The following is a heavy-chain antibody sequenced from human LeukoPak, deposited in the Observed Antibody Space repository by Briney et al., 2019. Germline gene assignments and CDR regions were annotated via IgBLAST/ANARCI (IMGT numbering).Heavy chain of an antibody. J-gene: IGHJ3*01. D-gene: IGHD2-8*01. CDR2: ISSSSSYT. CDR3: ARVMRVYAVDF. V-gene: IGHV3-11*05. Sequence: GSLRLSSAASGLTFSDNYVSCNRQAPGKGLEWVSYISSSSSYTNYADSVKGRFTISRDNAKNSLFLQMNSLRAEDTAVYYCARVMRVYAVDFWCQGTVVTVSS. CDR1: GLTFSDNY.